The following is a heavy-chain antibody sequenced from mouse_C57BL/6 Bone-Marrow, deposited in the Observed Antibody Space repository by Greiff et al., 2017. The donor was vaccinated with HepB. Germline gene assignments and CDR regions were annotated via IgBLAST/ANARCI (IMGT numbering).Heavy chain of an antibody. D-gene: IGHD2-4*01. CDR2: ISDGGSYT. CDR3: ARDGDYDFFAY. CDR1: GFTFSSYA. V-gene: IGHV5-4*01. J-gene: IGHJ3*01. Sequence: EVQLVESGGGLVKPGGSLKLSCAASGFTFSSYAMSWVRQTPEKRLEWVATISDGGSYTYYPDNVKGRFTISRDNAKNNLYLQMSHLKSEDTAMYYCARDGDYDFFAYWGQGTLVTVSA.